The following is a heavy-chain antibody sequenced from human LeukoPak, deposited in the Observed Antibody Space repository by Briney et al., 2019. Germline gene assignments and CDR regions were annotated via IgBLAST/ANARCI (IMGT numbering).Heavy chain of an antibody. Sequence: ASVKVSCKASGYTFTSYYMHWVRQAPGQGLEWMGIINPSGGSTSYAQKFQGRVTMTTDTSTSTAYMELRSLRSDDTAVYYCARDSGTYSYFDYWGQGTLVTVSS. J-gene: IGHJ4*02. CDR3: ARDSGTYSYFDY. CDR2: INPSGGST. V-gene: IGHV1-46*01. CDR1: GYTFTSYY. D-gene: IGHD1-26*01.